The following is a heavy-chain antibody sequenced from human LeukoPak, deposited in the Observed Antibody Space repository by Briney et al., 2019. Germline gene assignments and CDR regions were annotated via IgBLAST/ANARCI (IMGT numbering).Heavy chain of an antibody. CDR1: GFTLGTYW. D-gene: IGHD3-22*01. CDR3: ARGRFLGDSSGYYNY. CDR2: INQDGSEK. Sequence: GGSLRLSCAVSGFTLGTYWMSWVRQAPGKGLEWVANINQDGSEKNYADSVRGRFTISRDNGKNSLFLQMNSLRSEDTAVYYCARGRFLGDSSGYYNYWGQGTLVTVSS. J-gene: IGHJ4*02. V-gene: IGHV3-7*03.